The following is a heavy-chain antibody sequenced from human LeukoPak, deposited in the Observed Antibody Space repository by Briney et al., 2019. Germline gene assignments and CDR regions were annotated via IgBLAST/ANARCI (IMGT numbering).Heavy chain of an antibody. J-gene: IGHJ4*02. CDR3: ARRMGSGYDFGY. V-gene: IGHV1-2*02. CDR1: GYTFSGHY. D-gene: IGHD5-12*01. Sequence: ASVKVSCKASGYTFSGHYIYWVRQAPGQGLEWMGWSSPHSGSTNYAQKFQGRVTMTRDTSISTAYMELRSLTSDDTAVYYCARRMGSGYDFGYWGQGTLVTVSS. CDR2: SSPHSGST.